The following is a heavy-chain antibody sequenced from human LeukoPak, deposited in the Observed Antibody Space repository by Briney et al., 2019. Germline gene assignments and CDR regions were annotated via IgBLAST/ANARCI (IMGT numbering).Heavy chain of an antibody. CDR1: GFTFRAYW. J-gene: IGHJ4*02. D-gene: IGHD1-26*01. V-gene: IGHV3-7*01. CDR3: ARGASRSYVPYFDY. CDR2: IKQDGSDK. Sequence: QPGGSLRLSCAASGFTFRAYWMSWVRQAPGKGLEWVANIKQDGSDKYYVDSVKGRFTISRDNAENSLYLQMNSLRVEDTAVYYCARGASRSYVPYFDYWGQGTLVTVSS.